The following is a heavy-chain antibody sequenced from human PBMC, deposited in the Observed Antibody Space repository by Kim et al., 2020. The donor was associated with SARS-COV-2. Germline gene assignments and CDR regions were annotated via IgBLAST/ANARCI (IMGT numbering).Heavy chain of an antibody. V-gene: IGHV4-30-4*01. CDR3: TRGTPKFDF. CDR1: GASISSGDYY. Sequence: SQTLSLTCTVSGASISSGDYYWHWIRQPPGKGLEWIGYIYYSGGTHYNTSLKSRVTISIDTSKNQFSLKLSSVTAADTAVYYCTRGTPKFDFWGQGTLVTVSS. D-gene: IGHD2-15*01. J-gene: IGHJ4*02. CDR2: IYYSGGT.